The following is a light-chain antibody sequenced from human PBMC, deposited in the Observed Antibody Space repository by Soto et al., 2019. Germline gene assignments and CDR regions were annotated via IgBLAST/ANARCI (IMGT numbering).Light chain of an antibody. CDR2: GAS. V-gene: IGKV3-20*01. CDR1: QTVSSSY. CDR3: QQYGTSPRT. J-gene: IGKJ1*01. Sequence: EIVLTQSPGILSLSPGERATLSCRASQTVSSSYLAWFQQKPGQAPRLLILGASNRATGIPDRFSGIGSGTDFTLTISRLEPEDFAVYYCQQYGTSPRTFGQGTKVEIK.